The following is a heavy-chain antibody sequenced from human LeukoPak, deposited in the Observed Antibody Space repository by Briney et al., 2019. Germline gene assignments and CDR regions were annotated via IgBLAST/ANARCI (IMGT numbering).Heavy chain of an antibody. V-gene: IGHV4-61*02. D-gene: IGHD6-13*01. CDR1: GGSISSGSYY. CDR3: ARDPSGQQLVNFDY. CDR2: IYTSGST. Sequence: PSETLSLTCTVSGGSISSGSYYWSWIRQPAGKGLEWIGRIYTSGSTNYNPSLKSRVTISVDTSKNQFSLKLSSVTAADTAVYYCARDPSGQQLVNFDYWGQGTLVTVSS. J-gene: IGHJ4*02.